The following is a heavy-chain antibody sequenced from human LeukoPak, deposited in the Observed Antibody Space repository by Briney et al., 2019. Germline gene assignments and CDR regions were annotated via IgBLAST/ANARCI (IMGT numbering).Heavy chain of an antibody. CDR2: INPNSGGT. Sequence: GASVKVSCKASGYTFTGYYMHWVRQAPGQGLEWMGWINPNSGGTNYAQKFQGRVTMTRDTSISTAYMELSRLRSDDTAEYYCAREGVDIVVVPAAMGAFDIWGQGTMVTVSS. J-gene: IGHJ3*02. CDR3: AREGVDIVVVPAAMGAFDI. D-gene: IGHD2-2*01. CDR1: GYTFTGYY. V-gene: IGHV1-2*02.